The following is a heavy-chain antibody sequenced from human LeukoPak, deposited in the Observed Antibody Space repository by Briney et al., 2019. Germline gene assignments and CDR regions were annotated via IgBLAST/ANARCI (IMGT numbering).Heavy chain of an antibody. CDR3: AKDIGWFDP. CDR1: GFTFRSYA. V-gene: IGHV3-23*01. Sequence: PGGSLRLSCAASGFTFRSYAMNWVRQAPGKGLEWVSAISGTGDSPHYADSVKGRFTISRDNSKNTLYLQMNSLRAEDTALYYCAKDIGWFDPWGQGTLVTVSS. CDR2: ISGTGDSP. J-gene: IGHJ5*02.